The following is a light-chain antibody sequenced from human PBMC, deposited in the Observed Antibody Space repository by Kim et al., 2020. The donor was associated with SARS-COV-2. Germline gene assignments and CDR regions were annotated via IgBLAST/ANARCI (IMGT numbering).Light chain of an antibody. CDR2: KAS. CDR3: QHYSGASRT. V-gene: IGKV1-5*03. J-gene: IGKJ2*01. Sequence: SASVGDRVTITCRASQSISSWLAWFQQKPGKAPKLLIYKASSLESGVPSRFSGSGFGTEFTLTISSLQPDDFATYYCQHYSGASRTFGQGTKLEIK. CDR1: QSISSW.